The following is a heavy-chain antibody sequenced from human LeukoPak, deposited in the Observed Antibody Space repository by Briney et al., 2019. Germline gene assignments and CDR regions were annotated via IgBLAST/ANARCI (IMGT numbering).Heavy chain of an antibody. CDR3: ARGPVVVAARYDFDY. Sequence: SVKVSCKATGGTFSSYAISWVRQAPGQGLEWMGGIIPIFGTANYAQKFQGRVTITADESTSTAYMELSSLRSEDTAVYYCARGPVVVAARYDFDYWGQGTLVTVSS. CDR2: IIPIFGTA. D-gene: IGHD2-15*01. V-gene: IGHV1-69*13. J-gene: IGHJ4*02. CDR1: GGTFSSYA.